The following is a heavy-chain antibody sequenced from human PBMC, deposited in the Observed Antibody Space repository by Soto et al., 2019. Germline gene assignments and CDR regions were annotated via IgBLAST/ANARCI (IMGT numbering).Heavy chain of an antibody. Sequence: QVQLQESGPGLVKPSQTLSLTCTVSGGSISRGGYYWSWIRQNPGKGLAWIGYTYNSVSTYYNPSLKSRVTISVDTSKNQFSLKLTSVTAAATAVYYCARDPAPWGQGTLVTVSS. V-gene: IGHV4-31*03. CDR2: TYNSVST. J-gene: IGHJ5*02. CDR3: ARDPAP. CDR1: GGSISRGGYY.